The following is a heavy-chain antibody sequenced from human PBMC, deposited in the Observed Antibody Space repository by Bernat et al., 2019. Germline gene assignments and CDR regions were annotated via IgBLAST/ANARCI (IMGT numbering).Heavy chain of an antibody. D-gene: IGHD6-13*01. J-gene: IGHJ4*02. CDR2: ISGSGVST. V-gene: IGHV3-23*04. CDR1: GFTFSTYA. CDR3: AKGSIAAVGLFDY. Sequence: EVQLVESGGDLVQPGGSLRLSCAASGFTFSTYAMSWVRQAPGKGLEWVSTISGSGVSTYYAGSVKGRFTISRDNSKNTLYLQMNSLRAEDTALYYCAKGSIAAVGLFDYWGQGTLVTVSS.